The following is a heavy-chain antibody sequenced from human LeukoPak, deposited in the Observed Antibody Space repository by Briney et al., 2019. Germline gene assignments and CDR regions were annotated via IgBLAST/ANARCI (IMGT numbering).Heavy chain of an antibody. V-gene: IGHV4-34*01. J-gene: IGHJ6*03. CDR2: INHSGST. D-gene: IGHD2-2*01. CDR1: GGSFSGYY. Sequence: SETLSLSCAVYGGSFSGYYWSWIRQPPGKGLEWIGEINHSGSTNYNPSLKSRVTISVDTSKNQFSLKLSSVTAADTAVYYCSRPGYYYYMDVWGKGTTVTVSS. CDR3: SRPGYYYYMDV.